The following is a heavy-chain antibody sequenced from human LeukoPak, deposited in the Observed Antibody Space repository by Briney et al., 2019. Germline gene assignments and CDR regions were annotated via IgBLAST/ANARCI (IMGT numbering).Heavy chain of an antibody. V-gene: IGHV3-74*01. J-gene: IGHJ6*02. Sequence: GGSLRLSCATSGFTFSSHWMHWVRQAPGKGLVWVSRISSDGSATSYADSVKGRFTISRDNAKNTLYLQMNSLRAEDTAVYYCARAVLSTSGYYYGMDVWGQGTTVTVSS. CDR2: ISSDGSAT. CDR3: ARAVLSTSGYYYGMDV. CDR1: GFTFSSHW. D-gene: IGHD2-2*01.